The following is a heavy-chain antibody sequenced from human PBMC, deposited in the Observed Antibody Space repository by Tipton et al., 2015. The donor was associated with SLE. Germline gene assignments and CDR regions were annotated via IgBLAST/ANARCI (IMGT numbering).Heavy chain of an antibody. D-gene: IGHD4-11*01. CDR3: ASDFDYSTSGWFDP. Sequence: TLSLTCTVSGGSISSHYWSWIRQPPGKGLEWIGYIYYSGSTNYNPSLKSRVTISVDTSKKQFSLRLNSMTAADTAVYYCASDFDYSTSGWFDPWGQGTLVTVSS. CDR2: IYYSGST. V-gene: IGHV4-59*11. J-gene: IGHJ5*02. CDR1: GGSISSHY.